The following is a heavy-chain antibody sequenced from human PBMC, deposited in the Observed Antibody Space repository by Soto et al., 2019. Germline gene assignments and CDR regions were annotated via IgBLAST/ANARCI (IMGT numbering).Heavy chain of an antibody. Sequence: SETLSLTCTVSGGSISSYYWSWIRQPPGKGLEWIGYIYYSGSTNYNPSLKSRVTISVDTSKNQFSLKLSSVTAADTAVYYCARSGRNYDSSGYYPREVSYYYGMDVWGQGTTVTVSS. D-gene: IGHD3-22*01. V-gene: IGHV4-59*01. CDR1: GGSISSYY. CDR3: ARSGRNYDSSGYYPREVSYYYGMDV. J-gene: IGHJ6*02. CDR2: IYYSGST.